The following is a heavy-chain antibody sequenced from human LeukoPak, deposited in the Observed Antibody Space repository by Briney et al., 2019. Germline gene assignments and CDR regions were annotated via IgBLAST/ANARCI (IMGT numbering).Heavy chain of an antibody. CDR1: GGSISSYY. Sequence: SETLSLTCTVSGGSISSYYWSWIRQPPGKGLEWIGYIYYSGSTNYNPPLKSRVTISVDTSKNQFSLKLSSVTAADTAVYYCASFMVRGIITGGFDYWGQGTLVTVSS. CDR3: ASFMVRGIITGGFDY. V-gene: IGHV4-59*01. D-gene: IGHD3-10*01. CDR2: IYYSGST. J-gene: IGHJ4*02.